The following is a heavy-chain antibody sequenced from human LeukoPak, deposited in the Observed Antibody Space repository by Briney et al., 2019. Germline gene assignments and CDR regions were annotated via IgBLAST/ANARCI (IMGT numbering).Heavy chain of an antibody. D-gene: IGHD3-22*01. CDR3: ARDPGYYYDSSGYYL. J-gene: IGHJ4*02. CDR1: GGSISRGSYY. Sequence: ASETLSLTCTVSGGSISRGSYYWSWIRQPAGKGLEWIGRIYTSGSTNYNPSLKSRVTISVDTSKNQFSLKLSSVTAADTAVYYCARDPGYYYDSSGYYLWGQGTLVTVSS. V-gene: IGHV4-61*02. CDR2: IYTSGST.